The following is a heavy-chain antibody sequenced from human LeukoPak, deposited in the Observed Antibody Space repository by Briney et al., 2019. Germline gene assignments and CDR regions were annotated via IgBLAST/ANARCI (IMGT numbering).Heavy chain of an antibody. V-gene: IGHV4-39*07. CDR3: ARLRVVPAARTTQNYYYYGMDV. CDR1: GGSISSSSYY. D-gene: IGHD2-2*01. Sequence: SETLSLTCTVSGGSISSSSYYWGWIRQPPGKGLEWIGSIYYSGSTYYNPSLKSRVTISVDTSKNQFSLKLSSVTAADTAVYYCARLRVVPAARTTQNYYYYGMDVWGQGTTVTVSS. CDR2: IYYSGST. J-gene: IGHJ6*02.